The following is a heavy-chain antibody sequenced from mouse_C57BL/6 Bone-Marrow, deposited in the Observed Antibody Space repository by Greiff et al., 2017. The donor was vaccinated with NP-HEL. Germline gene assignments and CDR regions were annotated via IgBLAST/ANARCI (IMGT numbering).Heavy chain of an antibody. D-gene: IGHD1-1*01. Sequence: QVQLQQSGPGLVAPSQSLSITCTVSGFSLTSYAISWVRQPPGKGLEWLGVIWTGGGTNYNSALKSRLSISKDNSKSQVFLKMNSLQTDDTARYYCARKRVLRYPHWYCDVWGTGTTVTVSS. CDR3: ARKRVLRYPHWYCDV. CDR1: GFSLTSYA. V-gene: IGHV2-9-1*01. J-gene: IGHJ1*03. CDR2: IWTGGGT.